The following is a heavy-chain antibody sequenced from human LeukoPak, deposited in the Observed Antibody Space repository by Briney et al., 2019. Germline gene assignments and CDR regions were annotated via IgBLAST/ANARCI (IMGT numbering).Heavy chain of an antibody. D-gene: IGHD5-12*01. V-gene: IGHV4-39*07. CDR3: VKSGGYDYTD. Sequence: SETLSLTCTVSGGSISSSSYYWGWIRQPPGKGLEWIGSIYYSGSTYYNPSLKSRVTISVDTPKNQFSLKLRSLTAADTAVYYCVKSGGYDYTDWGQGTLVTVSS. CDR1: GGSISSSSYY. J-gene: IGHJ4*02. CDR2: IYYSGST.